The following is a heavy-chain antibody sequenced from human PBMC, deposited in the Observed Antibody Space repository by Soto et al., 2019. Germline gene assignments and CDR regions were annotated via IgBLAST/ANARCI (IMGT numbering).Heavy chain of an antibody. J-gene: IGHJ4*02. CDR3: ARGSLRLNY. CDR2: INHSGST. V-gene: IGHV4-34*01. CDR1: GGSFSGYY. D-gene: IGHD3-16*01. Sequence: AETLSLTCAVYGGSFSGYYWSWIRQPPGKGLEWIGEINHSGSTNYNPSLKSRVTISVDTSKNQFSLKLSSVTAADTAVYYCARGSLRLNYWGQGTLVTVSS.